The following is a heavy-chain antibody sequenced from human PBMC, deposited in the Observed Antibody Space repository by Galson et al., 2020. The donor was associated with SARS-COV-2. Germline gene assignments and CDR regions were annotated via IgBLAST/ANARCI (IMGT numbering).Heavy chain of an antibody. CDR1: VASFSGYY. J-gene: IGHJ2*01. CDR3: SRGLRVLIATPYVDL. V-gene: IGHV4-34*01. Sequence: SETLSLTCAVYVASFSGYYWSWIRQPPGQGLEWIGEINHSGSTKYNPSLKSRVTISVDTSKNQFSLNLSSVTAADTAVYYCSRGLRVLIATPYVDLWGRGALVTVSS. D-gene: IGHD2-21*01. CDR2: INHSGST.